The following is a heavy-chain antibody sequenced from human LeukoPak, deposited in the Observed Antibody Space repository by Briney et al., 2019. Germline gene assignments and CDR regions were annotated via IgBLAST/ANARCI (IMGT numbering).Heavy chain of an antibody. D-gene: IGHD6-19*01. CDR2: INPSGGST. CDR1: GYTFTSYY. J-gene: IGHJ4*02. CDR3: ARVPRIAVAGTASDY. Sequence: GASVKVSCKASGYTFTSYYMHWVRQAPGQGLEWMGIINPSGGSTSYAQKFQGRVTMTRDTSTSTVYMELSSLRSDDTAVYYCARVPRIAVAGTASDYWGQGTLVTVSS. V-gene: IGHV1-46*01.